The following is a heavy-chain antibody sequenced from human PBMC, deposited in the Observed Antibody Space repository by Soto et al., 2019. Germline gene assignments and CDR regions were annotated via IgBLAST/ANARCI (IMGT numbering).Heavy chain of an antibody. Sequence: GGSLRLSCAASGFTFSSYSMNWVRQAPGKGLEWVSFITYNGSNKYYADSVKGRFTISRDNAKNTLYLQMNSLRAEDTAVYYCAKEEARAPFQPPVAWGQGTLVTVSS. CDR2: ITYNGSNK. CDR1: GFTFSSYS. V-gene: IGHV3-30*18. CDR3: AKEEARAPFQPPVA. J-gene: IGHJ5*02.